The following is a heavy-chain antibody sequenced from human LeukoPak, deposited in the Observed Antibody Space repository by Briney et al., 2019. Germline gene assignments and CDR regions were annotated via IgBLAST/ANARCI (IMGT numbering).Heavy chain of an antibody. CDR1: GGSISSYY. CDR2: IYYSGST. CDR3: ARGGYYGSGNDFRFDP. V-gene: IGHV4-59*01. Sequence: SETLSLTCTVSGGSISSYYWSWIRQPPGKGLEWIGYIYYSGSTNYNPSLKSRVTISVDTSRNQFSLKLRSVNAADTAVYYCARGGYYGSGNDFRFDPWGQGTLVTVSS. D-gene: IGHD3-10*01. J-gene: IGHJ5*02.